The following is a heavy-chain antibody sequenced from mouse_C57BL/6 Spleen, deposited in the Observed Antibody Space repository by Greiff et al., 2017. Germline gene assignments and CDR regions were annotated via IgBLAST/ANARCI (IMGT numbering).Heavy chain of an antibody. D-gene: IGHD1-1*01. CDR3: ARWYYGSSDY. CDR1: GYSFTDYN. Sequence: VQLKESGPELVKPGASVKISCKASGYSFTDYNMNWVKQSNGKSLEWIGVINPNYGTTSYNKKFKGKATLTVDLSSSRAYMQLNSLTSEDSAVYYCARWYYGSSDYWGQGTTLTVSS. J-gene: IGHJ2*01. CDR2: INPNYGTT. V-gene: IGHV1-39*01.